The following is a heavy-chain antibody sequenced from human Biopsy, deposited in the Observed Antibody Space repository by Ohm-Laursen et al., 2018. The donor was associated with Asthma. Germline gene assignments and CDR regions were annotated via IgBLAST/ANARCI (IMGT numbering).Heavy chain of an antibody. Sequence: SSVKVSCKSLGGTFNTYVIGWVRQAPGQGLEWMGGINSVFGTTTYPQKFQDRVTITADDSTSTVYKELSSRRSEDTAVYYCARKAGSCISRTCYSLDFWGQGTLVTVSS. V-gene: IGHV1-69*01. J-gene: IGHJ4*02. D-gene: IGHD2-2*01. CDR2: INSVFGTT. CDR3: ARKAGSCISRTCYSLDF. CDR1: GGTFNTYV.